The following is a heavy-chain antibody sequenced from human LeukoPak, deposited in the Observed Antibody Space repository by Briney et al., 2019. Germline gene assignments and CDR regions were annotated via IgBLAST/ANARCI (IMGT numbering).Heavy chain of an antibody. CDR1: GCTLSDYS. CDR3: ARDHNYAFDN. V-gene: IGHV3-48*04. Sequence: PGASLIPTCTGSGCTLSDYSMNWVGQAQGKGLEWISWIGISSGNTKYADSVKGRFTISGDNAKNSLYLQMNSLRVEDTAVYYCARDHNYAFDNWGQGTLVTVSS. D-gene: IGHD1-1*01. J-gene: IGHJ4*02. CDR2: IGISSGNT.